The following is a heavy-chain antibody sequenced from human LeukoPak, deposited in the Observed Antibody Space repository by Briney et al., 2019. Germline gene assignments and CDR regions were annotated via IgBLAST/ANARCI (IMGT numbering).Heavy chain of an antibody. D-gene: IGHD2-2*01. CDR3: ARVPIYCSSTGCFPDY. V-gene: IGHV1-2*02. CDR1: GYTFTGYY. Sequence: ASVKLSCNASGYTFTGYYKHWERDPPGQGHGWMGWINIKSDGTNYAQECKGRVTMTRDTYNSKAYMELSRLRSDDTAVYYCARVPIYCSSTGCFPDYWGQGTLVTVSS. J-gene: IGHJ4*02. CDR2: INIKSDGT.